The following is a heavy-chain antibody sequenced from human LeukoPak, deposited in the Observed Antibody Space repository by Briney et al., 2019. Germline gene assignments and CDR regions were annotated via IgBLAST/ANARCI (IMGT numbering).Heavy chain of an antibody. CDR1: GYTFTSYD. J-gene: IGHJ5*02. CDR3: ARGDMVRGVIITDVFDP. Sequence: ASVKVSCKASGYTFTSYDINWVRQATGQGLEWMGWMNPNSGNTGYAQKFQGRVTMTRNTSISTAYMELSSLRSEGTAVYYCARGDMVRGVIITDVFDPWGQGTLVTVSS. CDR2: MNPNSGNT. D-gene: IGHD3-10*01. V-gene: IGHV1-8*01.